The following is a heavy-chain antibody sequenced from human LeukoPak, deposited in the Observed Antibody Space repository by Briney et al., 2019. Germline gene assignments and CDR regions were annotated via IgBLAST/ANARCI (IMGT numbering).Heavy chain of an antibody. Sequence: PSETLSLTCAVYGGSFSGYYWSWIRQPPGKGLEWIGEINHSGSTNYNPSLKSRVTISVDTSKNQFSLKLSSVTAADTAVYYCARGRTGCSSTSCQAPPRYWGQGTLVTVSS. CDR1: GGSFSGYY. CDR3: ARGRTGCSSTSCQAPPRY. V-gene: IGHV4-34*01. D-gene: IGHD2-2*01. CDR2: INHSGST. J-gene: IGHJ4*02.